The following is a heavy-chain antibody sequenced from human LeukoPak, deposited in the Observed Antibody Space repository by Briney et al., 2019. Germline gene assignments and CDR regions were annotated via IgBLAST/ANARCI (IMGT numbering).Heavy chain of an antibody. V-gene: IGHV3-23*01. D-gene: IGHD6-19*01. J-gene: IGHJ4*02. Sequence: PGGSLRLSCAASGFTFSSYAMSWVPQAPGKGLEWVSAISGSGGSTYYADSVKGRFTISRDNSKNTLYLQMNSLRAEDTAVYYCAKTISGWYYFDYWGQGTLVTVSS. CDR2: ISGSGGST. CDR3: AKTISGWYYFDY. CDR1: GFTFSSYA.